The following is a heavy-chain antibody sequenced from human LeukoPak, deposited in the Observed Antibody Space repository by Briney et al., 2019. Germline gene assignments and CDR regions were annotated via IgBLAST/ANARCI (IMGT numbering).Heavy chain of an antibody. CDR2: IYYSGST. D-gene: IGHD3-10*01. J-gene: IGHJ3*02. CDR1: GGSISSYY. CDR3: ASYYGSGSYASDAFDI. V-gene: IGHV4-59*08. Sequence: SETLSLTCTVYGGSISSYYWSWIRQPPGKGLEWIGYIYYSGSTNYNPSLKSRVTISVDTSKNQFSLKLSSVTAADTAVYYCASYYGSGSYASDAFDIWGQGTMVTVSS.